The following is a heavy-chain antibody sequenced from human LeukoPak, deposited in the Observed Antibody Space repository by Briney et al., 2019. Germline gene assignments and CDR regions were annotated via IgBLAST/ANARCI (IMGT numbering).Heavy chain of an antibody. Sequence: SGPTLVNPTQTPTLTCTFSGFSLSSSGMCVRWVRQSPGKALEWLACNDWDEDKFYSKSLETRFTISKDTSKNQVVLTMTNMDPVDTGTYYCTRTRRVIMSRGNYYYMDVWGKGTPVTVSS. V-gene: IGHV2-70*17. D-gene: IGHD5/OR15-5a*01. J-gene: IGHJ6*03. CDR2: NDWDEDK. CDR3: TRTRRVIMSRGNYYYMDV. CDR1: GFSLSSSGMC.